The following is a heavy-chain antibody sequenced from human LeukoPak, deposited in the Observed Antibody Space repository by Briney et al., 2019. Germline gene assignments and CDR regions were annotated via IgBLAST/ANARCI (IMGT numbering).Heavy chain of an antibody. D-gene: IGHD3-10*01. CDR1: GGSISSSNW. V-gene: IGHV4-4*02. J-gene: IGHJ4*02. CDR3: ARASITMVRGFDY. CDR2: IYHSGST. Sequence: SGTLSLTCAVSGGSISSSNWWSWVRQPPGKGLEWIGEIYHSGSTNYNPSLKSRVTISADKSKNQFSLKLSSVTAADTAVYYCARASITMVRGFDYWGQGTLVTVSS.